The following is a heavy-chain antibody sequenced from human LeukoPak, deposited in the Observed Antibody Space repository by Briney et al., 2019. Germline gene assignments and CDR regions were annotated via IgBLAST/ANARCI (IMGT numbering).Heavy chain of an antibody. CDR1: GFTFSSYG. D-gene: IGHD5-18*01. Sequence: GRSLRLSCAASGFTFSSYGMHWVRQAPGKGLEWVAVISYDGSNKYYADSVKGRFTISRDNSKNTLYLQMNSLRAEDTAVYYCAKSSRQLWLQEFDYWGQRTLVTVSS. J-gene: IGHJ4*02. CDR2: ISYDGSNK. CDR3: AKSSRQLWLQEFDY. V-gene: IGHV3-30*18.